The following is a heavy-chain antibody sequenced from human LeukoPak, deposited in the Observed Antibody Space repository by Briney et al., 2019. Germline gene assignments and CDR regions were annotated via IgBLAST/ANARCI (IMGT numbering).Heavy chain of an antibody. V-gene: IGHV4-59*01. CDR1: GGSISSYY. CDR2: IYYSGST. CDR3: ARGGYSYGPAPSDAFDI. Sequence: SETLSLTCTVSGGSISSYYWSWIRQPPGKGLEWIGYIYYSGSTNYNPSLKSRVTISVDTSKNQFSLKLSSVTAADTAVYYCARGGYSYGPAPSDAFDIWGQGTMVTVSS. D-gene: IGHD5-18*01. J-gene: IGHJ3*02.